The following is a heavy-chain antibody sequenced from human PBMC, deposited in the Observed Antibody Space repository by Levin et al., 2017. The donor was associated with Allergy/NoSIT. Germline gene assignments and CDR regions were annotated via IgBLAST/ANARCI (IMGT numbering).Heavy chain of an antibody. CDR2: INHSGST. CDR3: ARLRPTYYDILTGYYWFDP. CDR1: GGSFSGYY. V-gene: IGHV4-34*01. J-gene: IGHJ5*02. D-gene: IGHD3-9*01. Sequence: SETLSLTCAVYGGSFSGYYWSWIRQPPGKGLEWIGEINHSGSTNYNPSLKSRVTISVDTSKNQFSLKLSSVTAADTAVYYCARLRPTYYDILTGYYWFDPWGQGTLVTVSS.